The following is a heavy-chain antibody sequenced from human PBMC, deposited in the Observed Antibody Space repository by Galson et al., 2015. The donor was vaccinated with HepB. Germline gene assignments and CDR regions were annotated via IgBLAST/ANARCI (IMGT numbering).Heavy chain of an antibody. CDR3: ATLVGATEAFDI. J-gene: IGHJ3*02. D-gene: IGHD1-26*01. CDR2: INVGNGNT. V-gene: IGHV1-3*01. CDR1: GYTFTSYA. Sequence: SVKVSCKASGYTFTSYAMHWVRQAPGQRLEWMGWINVGNGNTKYSQKFQGGVTITRDTSASIAYMELNSLRSEDTAVFYCATLVGATEAFDIWGQGTMVTVSS.